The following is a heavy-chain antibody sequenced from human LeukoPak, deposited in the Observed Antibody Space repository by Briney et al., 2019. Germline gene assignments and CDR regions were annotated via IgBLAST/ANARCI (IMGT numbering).Heavy chain of an antibody. Sequence: SETLSLTCTVSGDSISDYYWSWIRQPAGKGLEWIGRFYTSESIDYNPSLKSRVIMSVDTSKNQFSLKLYSVTAADTAVYYCARDGDYYASSGSFVSWGQGTLVTVSS. J-gene: IGHJ4*02. CDR1: GDSISDYY. D-gene: IGHD3-22*01. V-gene: IGHV4-4*07. CDR2: FYTSESI. CDR3: ARDGDYYASSGSFVS.